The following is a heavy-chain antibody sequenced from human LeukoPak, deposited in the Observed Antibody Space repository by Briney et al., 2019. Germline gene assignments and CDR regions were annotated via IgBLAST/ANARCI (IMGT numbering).Heavy chain of an antibody. Sequence: SGPTLVKPTQTLTLTCTFSGFSLSTSGVGVGWIRQPPGKALEWLALIYWNYDKRYSPSLKSRLTITKDTSKNQVVLTMTNMDPVDTATYYCAHKPPGLWFGDLIGFDYWGQGTLVTVSS. CDR3: AHKPPGLWFGDLIGFDY. D-gene: IGHD3-10*01. V-gene: IGHV2-5*01. J-gene: IGHJ4*02. CDR1: GFSLSTSGVG. CDR2: IYWNYDK.